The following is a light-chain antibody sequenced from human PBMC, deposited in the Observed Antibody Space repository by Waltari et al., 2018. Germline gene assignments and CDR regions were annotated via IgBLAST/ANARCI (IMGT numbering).Light chain of an antibody. Sequence: QSALTQPASVSGSPGPSITIPCSGTSSYVGGYNYVSWYQQHPGKAPKLMIYDVSNRPSGVSNRFSGSKSGNTASLTISGLQAEDEADYYCSSYTSSSTPVFGGGTKLTVL. CDR1: SSYVGGYNY. CDR2: DVS. J-gene: IGLJ2*01. CDR3: SSYTSSSTPV. V-gene: IGLV2-14*03.